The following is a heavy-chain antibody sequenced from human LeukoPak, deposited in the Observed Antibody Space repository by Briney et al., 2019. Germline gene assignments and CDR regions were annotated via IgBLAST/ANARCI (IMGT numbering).Heavy chain of an antibody. D-gene: IGHD6-19*01. J-gene: IGHJ4*02. CDR2: IYYSGST. CDR3: ARHGYSSGWFDY. Sequence: SETLSPTCTVSGGSISHYYWSWIRQPPGKGLEWIGYIYYSGSTNYNSSLKSRVTISVDTSKNQFSLKLSSVTAADTAVYYCARHGYSSGWFDYWGQGTLVTVSS. CDR1: GGSISHYY. V-gene: IGHV4-59*08.